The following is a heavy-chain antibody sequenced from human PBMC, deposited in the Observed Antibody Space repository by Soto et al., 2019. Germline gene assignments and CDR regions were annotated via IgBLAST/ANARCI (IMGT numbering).Heavy chain of an antibody. V-gene: IGHV2-26*01. J-gene: IGHJ5*02. D-gene: IGHD6-19*01. CDR3: ARTLREQWLPTT. CDR2: IFSNDEK. Sequence: DLEWLAHIFSNDEKSYSTSLKSRLTISKDTSKSQVVLTMTNMDPVDTATYYCARTLREQWLPTTWGQGTLVTVSS.